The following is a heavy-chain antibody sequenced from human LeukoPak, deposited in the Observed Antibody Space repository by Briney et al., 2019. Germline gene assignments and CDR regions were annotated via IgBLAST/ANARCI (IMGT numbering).Heavy chain of an antibody. CDR3: AMHYSPRYDILTAYFHY. CDR2: FSASGGST. CDR1: GFTFSTYA. J-gene: IGHJ4*02. V-gene: IGHV3-23*01. Sequence: GGSLRLSCAASGFTFSTYAMSWVRQAPGKGLEWVSGFSASGGSTYYADSVKGRFTISRDNSKNTLYLQMNSLRAHDTAVYYCAMHYSPRYDILTAYFHYWGQGTLVTVSS. D-gene: IGHD3-9*01.